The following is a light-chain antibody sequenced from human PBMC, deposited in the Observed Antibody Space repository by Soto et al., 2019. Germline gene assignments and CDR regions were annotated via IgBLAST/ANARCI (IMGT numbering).Light chain of an antibody. J-gene: IGKJ1*01. CDR1: QSVSSSY. CDR2: GAS. Sequence: EIVLTQSPGTLSLSPGERATLSCRASQSVSSSYLAWYQQKPGQAPRLLIYGASSRPTGIPDRFSGSGSGTDFTLTISRLEPEDFAVYYCPQYGSSPRTFGQGTKVEIK. V-gene: IGKV3-20*01. CDR3: PQYGSSPRT.